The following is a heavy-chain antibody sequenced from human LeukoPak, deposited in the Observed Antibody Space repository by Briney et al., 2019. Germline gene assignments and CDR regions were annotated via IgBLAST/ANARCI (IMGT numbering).Heavy chain of an antibody. D-gene: IGHD2-15*01. CDR3: ATGYCSGGSCYYRYYFDY. V-gene: IGHV1-24*01. CDR1: GYTLTELS. CDR2: FDPEDGET. J-gene: IGHJ4*02. Sequence: ASVKVSGKVSGYTLTELSMHWVRQAPGKGLEWMGGFDPEDGETIYAQKFQGRVTMTEDTSTDTAYMELSSLRSEDTAVYYCATGYCSGGSCYYRYYFDYWGQGTLVTVSS.